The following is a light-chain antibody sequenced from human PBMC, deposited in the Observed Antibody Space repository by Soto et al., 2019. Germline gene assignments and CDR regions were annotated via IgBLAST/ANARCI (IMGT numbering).Light chain of an antibody. V-gene: IGLV1-40*01. CDR3: QSYDSSLSVL. J-gene: IGLJ2*01. CDR2: GNS. CDR1: SSNIGAGYD. Sequence: QSVLTQPPSVSGAPGQRVTISCTGSSSNIGAGYDVHWYQQLPGTAPKLLIYGNSNRPSGVPDRFSGSKSGTSASLAITGLQAEDGADYYGQSYDSSLSVLFGGGTQLTVL.